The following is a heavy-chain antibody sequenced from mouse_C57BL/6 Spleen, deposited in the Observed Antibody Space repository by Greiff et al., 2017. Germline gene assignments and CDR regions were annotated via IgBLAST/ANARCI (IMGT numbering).Heavy chain of an antibody. CDR2: ISSGGDYI. J-gene: IGHJ1*03. V-gene: IGHV5-9-1*02. CDR1: GFTFSSYA. Sequence: EVKLMESGEGLVKPGGSLKLSCAASGFTFSSYAMSWVRQTPEKRLEWVAYISSGGDYIYYADTVKGRFTISRDNARNTLYLQMSSLKSEDTAMYYCTRDDYDWYFDVWGTGTTVTVSS. CDR3: TRDDYDWYFDV. D-gene: IGHD2-4*01.